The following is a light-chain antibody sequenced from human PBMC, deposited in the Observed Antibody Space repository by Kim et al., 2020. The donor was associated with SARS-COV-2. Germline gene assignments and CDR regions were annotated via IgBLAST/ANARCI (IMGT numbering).Light chain of an antibody. CDR1: NIGRKT. J-gene: IGLJ3*02. Sequence: AAGEADRFTGGGDNIGRKTVHWYRQRPGQAPVLVIYHDRDRPSGIPERYSGSNSGNTATLTISRVDAGDEADYYFQVWDDSSDHVVFGGGTQLTVL. CDR3: QVWDDSSDHVV. CDR2: HDR. V-gene: IGLV3-21*04.